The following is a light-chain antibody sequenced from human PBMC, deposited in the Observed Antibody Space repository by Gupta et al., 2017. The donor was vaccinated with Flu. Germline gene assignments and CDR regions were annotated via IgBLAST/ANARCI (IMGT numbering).Light chain of an antibody. CDR2: WAS. J-gene: IGKJ1*01. CDR1: QSVLYRSNNNNY. Sequence: NCKSSQSVLYRSNNNNYLAWYQQKPGQPLKLLIYWASTRESGVPDRFSGSGSGTDFTLTISSLQAEDVAVYYCQQYYSSPRTFGQGTKVEIK. CDR3: QQYYSSPRT. V-gene: IGKV4-1*01.